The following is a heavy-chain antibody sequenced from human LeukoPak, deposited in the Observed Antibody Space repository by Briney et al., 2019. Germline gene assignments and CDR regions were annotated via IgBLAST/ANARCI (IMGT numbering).Heavy chain of an antibody. V-gene: IGHV3-23*01. D-gene: IGHD3-9*01. J-gene: IGHJ4*02. CDR2: ISGSGGST. CDR3: AKLPHYDILTGYYSFDY. CDR1: GFTFSSYA. Sequence: GGSLRLSCAASGFTFSSYAMSWVRQAPGKGLEWVSAISGSGGSTYYADSVKGRFTISRDNSKNTLYLQMNSLRAEDTAVYYCAKLPHYDILTGYYSFDYWGQGTLVTVFS.